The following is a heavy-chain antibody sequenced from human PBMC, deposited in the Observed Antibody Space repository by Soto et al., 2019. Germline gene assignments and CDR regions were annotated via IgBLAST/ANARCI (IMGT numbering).Heavy chain of an antibody. CDR1: CGSVSIGDYL. CDR2: IHDSGNP. V-gene: IGHV4-30-4*01. D-gene: IGHD4-17*01. Sequence: SETLSLTCTVFCGSVSIGDYLCSWIRQRPGKGLDLIGYIHDSGNPYYNPSLKSRVTISLHTSKNQFSLKVTSMTAADTAGYFCARARGGDSGDYASRCDRWGQGNLVT. J-gene: IGHJ5*02. CDR3: ARARGGDSGDYASRCDR.